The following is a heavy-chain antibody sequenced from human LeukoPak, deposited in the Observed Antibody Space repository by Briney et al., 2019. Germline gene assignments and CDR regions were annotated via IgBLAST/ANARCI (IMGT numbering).Heavy chain of an antibody. V-gene: IGHV3-23*01. Sequence: PGGSLRLSCAASGFTFSSYAMSWVRQAPGKGLEWVSAISGSGGSTYYADSVKGRFTISRDNSKNTLYLQMNSLRAEDTAVYYCARHYYDSSGYNWWGQGTLVTVSS. CDR2: ISGSGGST. J-gene: IGHJ4*02. D-gene: IGHD3-22*01. CDR3: ARHYYDSSGYNW. CDR1: GFTFSSYA.